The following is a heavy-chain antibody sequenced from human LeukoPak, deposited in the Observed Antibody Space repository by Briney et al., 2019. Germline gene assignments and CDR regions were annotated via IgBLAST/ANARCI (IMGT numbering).Heavy chain of an antibody. CDR3: ARGYCSSTNCYKNWFDP. D-gene: IGHD2-2*02. CDR1: GFTFSDYY. CDR2: ISSSSRYT. Sequence: GGSLRLSCAASGFTFSDYYMSWIRQAPGKGLEWVSYISSSSRYTTYADSVKGRFTISRDNAKNSLYLQMNSLRTEDTAVYYCARGYCSSTNCYKNWFDPWGQGTLVTVSS. J-gene: IGHJ5*02. V-gene: IGHV3-11*05.